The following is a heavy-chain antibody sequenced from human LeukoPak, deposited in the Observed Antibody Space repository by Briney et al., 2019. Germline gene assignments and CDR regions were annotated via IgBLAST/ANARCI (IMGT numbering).Heavy chain of an antibody. Sequence: SETLSLTCTVSGGSISSYYWSWIRQPPGKGLEWIGYIYYSGSTNYNPSLKGRVTISVDTSKNQFSLKLSSVTAADTAVYYCARHEGLLIKAWGQGTLVTVSS. CDR1: GGSISSYY. D-gene: IGHD3/OR15-3a*01. CDR3: ARHEGLLIKA. J-gene: IGHJ5*02. CDR2: IYYSGST. V-gene: IGHV4-59*08.